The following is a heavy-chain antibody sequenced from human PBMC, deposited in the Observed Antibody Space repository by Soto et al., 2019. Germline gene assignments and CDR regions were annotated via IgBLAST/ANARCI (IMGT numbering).Heavy chain of an antibody. CDR2: INHSGST. D-gene: IGHD3-10*02. J-gene: IGHJ4*02. V-gene: IGHV4-34*01. Sequence: QVQLQQWGAGLLKPSEILSLTCAVYGGSFSGYYWNWIRQPPGKGLEWIGEINHSGSTNYNPSLKSRVTISVDTSKNQFSLKLSSVTAADTAVYYCARGYVRNFDYWGQGTLVTVSS. CDR3: ARGYVRNFDY. CDR1: GGSFSGYY.